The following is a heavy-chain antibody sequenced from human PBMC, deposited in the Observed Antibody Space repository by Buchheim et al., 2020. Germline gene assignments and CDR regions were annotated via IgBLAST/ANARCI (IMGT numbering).Heavy chain of an antibody. CDR2: ISYDGSNK. D-gene: IGHD3-22*01. CDR3: ARASKYYYDSSGCYD. Sequence: QVQLVESGGGVVQPGRSLRLSCAASGFTFSSYAMHWVRQAPGKGLEWVAVISYDGSNKYYADSVKGRFTISRDNSKNTLYLQMNSLRAEDTAVYYCARASKYYYDSSGCYDWGQGTL. V-gene: IGHV3-30-3*01. CDR1: GFTFSSYA. J-gene: IGHJ4*02.